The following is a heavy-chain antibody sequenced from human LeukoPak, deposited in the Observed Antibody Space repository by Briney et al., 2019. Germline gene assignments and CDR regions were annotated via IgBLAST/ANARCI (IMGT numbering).Heavy chain of an antibody. V-gene: IGHV3-23*01. Sequence: PGGSLRLSCAASGFTFSSYAMSWVRQASGKGLEWVSVISGSGGSTYYAGSVKGRFTISRDSSRNTLFLHMNTLRAEDTAIYYCAKDRTVGASYWYFDLWGRGTLVTVSS. CDR3: AKDRTVGASYWYFDL. J-gene: IGHJ2*01. D-gene: IGHD1-26*01. CDR1: GFTFSSYA. CDR2: ISGSGGST.